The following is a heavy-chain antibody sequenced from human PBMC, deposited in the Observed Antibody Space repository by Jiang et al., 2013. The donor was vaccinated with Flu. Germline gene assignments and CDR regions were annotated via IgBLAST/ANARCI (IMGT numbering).Heavy chain of an antibody. CDR2: IYYSGST. J-gene: IGHJ4*02. D-gene: IGHD6-19*01. CDR1: GGSISSSSYY. V-gene: IGHV4-39*01. CDR3: ARRTYSSGWPFDY. Sequence: GSGLVKPSETLSLTCTVSGGSISSSSYYWGWIRQPPGKGLEWIGSIYYSGSTYYNPSLKSRVTISVDTSKNQFSLKLSSVTAADTAVYYCARRTYSSGWPFDYWGQGTLVTVSS.